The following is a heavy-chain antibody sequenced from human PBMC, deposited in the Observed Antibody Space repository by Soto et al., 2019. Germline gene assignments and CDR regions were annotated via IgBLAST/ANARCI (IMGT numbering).Heavy chain of an antibody. Sequence: SETLSLTCAVSGYSISSGYYWGWIRQPPGKGLEWIGSIYHSGSTYYNPSLKSRVTISVDTSKNQFSLKLSSVTAADTAVYYCARDYYYGSGSDYWGQGPLVTVSS. CDR1: GYSISSGYY. CDR3: ARDYYYGSGSDY. J-gene: IGHJ4*02. CDR2: IYHSGST. V-gene: IGHV4-38-2*02. D-gene: IGHD3-10*01.